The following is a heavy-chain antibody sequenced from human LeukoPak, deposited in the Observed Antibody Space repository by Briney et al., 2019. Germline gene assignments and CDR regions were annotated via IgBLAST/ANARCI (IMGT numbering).Heavy chain of an antibody. J-gene: IGHJ4*02. V-gene: IGHV4-38-2*02. Sequence: SETLSLTCTVSGYSISSGYYWGWIRQPPGKGLEWIGSIYHSESTYYNASLKSRVTISVDTSKNQFSLKLSSVTAADTAVYYCARESLYGVVDYWGQGTLVTVSS. D-gene: IGHD4-17*01. CDR3: ARESLYGVVDY. CDR1: GYSISSGYY. CDR2: IYHSEST.